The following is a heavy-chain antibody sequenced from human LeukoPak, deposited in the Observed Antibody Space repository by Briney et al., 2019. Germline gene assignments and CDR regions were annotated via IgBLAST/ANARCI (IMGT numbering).Heavy chain of an antibody. J-gene: IGHJ4*02. V-gene: IGHV3-11*04. D-gene: IGHD3-10*02. CDR2: SSTSGSIT. CDR3: ARDFSDVRGNIFDY. Sequence: PGGSLRLSCAASGFTFSDYYMSWVRQAPGKGLQWLAYSSTSGSITYYADSVKGRFTISRDNAKNSVYLQMNSLRAEDTAVYYCARDFSDVRGNIFDYWGQGTLVTVSS. CDR1: GFTFSDYY.